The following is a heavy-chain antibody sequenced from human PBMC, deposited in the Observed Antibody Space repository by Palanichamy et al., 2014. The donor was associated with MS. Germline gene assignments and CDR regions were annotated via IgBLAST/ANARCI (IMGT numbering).Heavy chain of an antibody. CDR3: TTDSRALTGGGWELLVVGGRFVDY. CDR1: GFTFSNAW. D-gene: IGHD1-26*01. CDR2: IKSKTDGGTT. Sequence: EVQLVESGGGLVKPGGSLRLSCAASGFTFSNAWMNWVRQAPGKGLEWVGRIKSKTDGGTTDYATPVKGRFTISRDDSKNTLYLQMNSLKTEDTAVYYCTTDSRALTGGGWELLVVGGRFVDYWGQGTLVTVSS. V-gene: IGHV3-15*07. J-gene: IGHJ4*02.